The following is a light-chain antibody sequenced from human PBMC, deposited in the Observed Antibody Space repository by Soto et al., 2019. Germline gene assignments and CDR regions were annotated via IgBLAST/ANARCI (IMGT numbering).Light chain of an antibody. CDR1: QSVRSNY. V-gene: IGKV3-20*01. CDR3: LRYSSSPWT. Sequence: EIVLTQSPGTLSLSPGERATLSCRASQSVRSNYLAWYQQKPGQAPRLLIYGASIRATGIPVGFGGSGSGTDFTLTISRLEPEDFAVYYCLRYSSSPWTFGQGTKVEIK. CDR2: GAS. J-gene: IGKJ1*01.